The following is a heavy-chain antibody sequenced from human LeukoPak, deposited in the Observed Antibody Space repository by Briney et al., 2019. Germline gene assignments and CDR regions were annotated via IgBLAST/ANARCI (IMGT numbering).Heavy chain of an antibody. V-gene: IGHV3-7*01. Sequence: PGGSLRLSCAASGFTFSSYWMSWVRQAPGKGLEWVANIKQDGSEKYYVDSVKGRFTISRDNAKNSLYLQMNSLRAEDTAVYYCARARIAADYYYYYMDVWGKGTTVTVSS. CDR3: ARARIAADYYYYYMDV. D-gene: IGHD6-6*01. CDR1: GFTFSSYW. J-gene: IGHJ6*03. CDR2: IKQDGSEK.